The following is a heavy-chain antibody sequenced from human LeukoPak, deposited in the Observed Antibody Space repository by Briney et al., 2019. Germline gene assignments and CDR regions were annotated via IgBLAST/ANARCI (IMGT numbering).Heavy chain of an antibody. D-gene: IGHD6-19*01. CDR2: IWYDGSNK. CDR3: ARDFPPVAGDYYDGMYV. J-gene: IGHJ6*02. CDR1: GFTFSSYD. Sequence: GGSLRLSCAASGFTFSSYDMHWVRQAPGKGLEWVVVIWYDGSNKYYADSVKGRFTISRHNSKNTLYLQMNSLRAEDTAVYYCARDFPPVAGDYYDGMYVWAHETTVTVSS. V-gene: IGHV3-33*01.